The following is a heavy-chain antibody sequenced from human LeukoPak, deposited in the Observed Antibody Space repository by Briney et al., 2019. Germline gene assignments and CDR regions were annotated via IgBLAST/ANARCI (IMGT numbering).Heavy chain of an antibody. Sequence: GASVKVSCKSSGYTFTDYYMHWVRQAPGQGPEWMAWINPNNGGTNYAQKFQGRVTMTRDTSISTAYMELSRLRSDDTAVYYCTRGRLTAGLAAAGYLFEYWGQGTLVTVSS. D-gene: IGHD6-13*01. CDR3: TRGRLTAGLAAAGYLFEY. V-gene: IGHV1-2*02. CDR2: INPNNGGT. J-gene: IGHJ4*02. CDR1: GYTFTDYY.